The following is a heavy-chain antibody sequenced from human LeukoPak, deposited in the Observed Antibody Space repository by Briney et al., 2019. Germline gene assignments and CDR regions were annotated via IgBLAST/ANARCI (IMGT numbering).Heavy chain of an antibody. CDR2: INAGNGNT. D-gene: IGHD6-13*01. V-gene: IGHV1-3*01. CDR3: ATGFIAAAGTDY. CDR1: GYTFTIYA. J-gene: IGHJ4*02. Sequence: ASVKVSCKASGYTFTIYAMHWVRQAPGQRLEWMGWINAGNGNTKYSQKFQGRVTITRDTSASTAYMELSSLRSEDTAVYYCATGFIAAAGTDYWGQGTLVTVSS.